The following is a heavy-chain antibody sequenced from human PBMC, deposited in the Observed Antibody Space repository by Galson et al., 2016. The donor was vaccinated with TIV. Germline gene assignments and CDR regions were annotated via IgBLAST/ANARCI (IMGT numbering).Heavy chain of an antibody. CDR1: GFTFSDYW. Sequence: PRLSCAGTGFTFSDYWMAWVRQAPGKGLEWVANIRQGDGEIYYMDSVKGRFTISRDNAKNSVYLQMNSLRVEDTAVYYCARAWAGSGSLWGQGTLVTVSS. CDR3: ARAWAGSGSL. CDR2: IRQGDGEI. J-gene: IGHJ4*02. D-gene: IGHD1-26*01. V-gene: IGHV3-7*03.